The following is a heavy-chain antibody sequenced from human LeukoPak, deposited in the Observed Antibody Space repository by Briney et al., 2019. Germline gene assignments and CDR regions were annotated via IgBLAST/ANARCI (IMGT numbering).Heavy chain of an antibody. CDR3: ARSQYYDFWSDYYYYMDV. Sequence: SETLSLTCTVSGGSISSYYWSWIRQPAGKGLEWIGRIYTSGSTNYNPSLKSRVTMSVDTSKNQFSLKLSSVTAADTAVYYCARSQYYDFWSDYYYYMDVWGKGTTVTVSS. D-gene: IGHD3-3*01. CDR1: GGSISSYY. J-gene: IGHJ6*03. CDR2: IYTSGST. V-gene: IGHV4-4*07.